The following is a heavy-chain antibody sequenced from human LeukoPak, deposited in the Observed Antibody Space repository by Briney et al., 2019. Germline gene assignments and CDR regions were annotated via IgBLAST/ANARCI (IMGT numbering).Heavy chain of an antibody. CDR3: ARGGGVRFGSGWRPGAWFDP. Sequence: MASETLSLTCAVYGGSFSGYYWSWIRQPPGKGLEWIGEMNHSGSTNYNPSLKSRVTISVDTSKNQFSLKLSSVTAADTAVYYCARGGGVRFGSGWRPGAWFDPWGQGTLVIVSS. CDR1: GGSFSGYY. V-gene: IGHV4-34*01. J-gene: IGHJ5*02. CDR2: MNHSGST. D-gene: IGHD6-19*01.